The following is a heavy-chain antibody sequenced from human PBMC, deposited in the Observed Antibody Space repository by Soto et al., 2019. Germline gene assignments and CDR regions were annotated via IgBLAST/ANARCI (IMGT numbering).Heavy chain of an antibody. J-gene: IGHJ5*02. CDR3: ATVPYYYGSGSYPNSFDP. Sequence: ASVKVSCKVSGYTLTELSMHWVRQAPGKGLEWMGGFDPEDGETIYAQKFQGRVTMTEDTSTDTAYMELSSLRSEDTAVYYCATVPYYYGSGSYPNSFDPWGQGTLVTVSS. V-gene: IGHV1-24*01. CDR2: FDPEDGET. D-gene: IGHD3-10*01. CDR1: GYTLTELS.